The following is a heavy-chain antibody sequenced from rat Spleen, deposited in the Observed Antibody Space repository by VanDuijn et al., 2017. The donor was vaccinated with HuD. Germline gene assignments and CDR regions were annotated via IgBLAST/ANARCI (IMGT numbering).Heavy chain of an antibody. V-gene: IGHV2S30*01. CDR3: TRDRYGYGDY. CDR2: MKYDGDT. D-gene: IGHD1-4*01. Sequence: QVQLKESGPGLVQPSQTLSLTCTVSGFSLMDYSVHWVRQPPGKGLEWMGRMKYDGDTYYNSALKSRLSISRDTSKSQVFLKMNSLQTEDTAIYYCTRDRYGYGDYWGQGVMVTVSS. J-gene: IGHJ2*01. CDR1: GFSLMDYS.